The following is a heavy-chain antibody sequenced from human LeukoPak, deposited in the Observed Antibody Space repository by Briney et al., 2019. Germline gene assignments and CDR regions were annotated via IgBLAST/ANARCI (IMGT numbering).Heavy chain of an antibody. V-gene: IGHV3-66*01. CDR1: EFSVGSNY. CDR2: IYSGGST. J-gene: IGHJ4*02. CDR3: ARDKTRGLGYSYSKSGNYSDY. Sequence: GGSLRLSCAASEFSVGSNYMTWVRQAPGKGLEWVSLIYSGGSTYYADSVKGRFTISRDNSKNTLYLQMNSLRAEDTAVYSCARDKTRGLGYSYSKSGNYSDYWGQGTLVTVSS. D-gene: IGHD5-18*01.